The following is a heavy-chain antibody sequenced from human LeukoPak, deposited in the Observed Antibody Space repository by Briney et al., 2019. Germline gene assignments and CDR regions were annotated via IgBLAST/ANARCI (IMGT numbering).Heavy chain of an antibody. CDR1: GFTFSSYA. V-gene: IGHV3-23*01. CDR3: ARGENYYGKNYFDY. J-gene: IGHJ4*02. D-gene: IGHD3-10*01. Sequence: GGSLRLSCAASGFTFSSYAMSWVRQAPGKGLEWVSAISGSGGSTYYADSVKGRFTISRDNSKNTLYLQMNSLRAEDTAVYYCARGENYYGKNYFDYWGQGTLVTVSS. CDR2: ISGSGGST.